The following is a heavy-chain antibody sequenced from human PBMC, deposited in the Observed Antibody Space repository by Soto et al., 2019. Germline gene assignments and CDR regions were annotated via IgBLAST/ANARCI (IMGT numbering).Heavy chain of an antibody. CDR3: AKGLYGYDAFDI. CDR1: GFTFSSYS. Sequence: PGGSLRLSCAASGFTFSSYSMNWVRQAPGKGLEWVSYISSSSSTICYADSVKGRFTISRDNAKNSLYLQMNSLRAEDTAVYYCAKGLYGYDAFDIWGQGTMVTVS. D-gene: IGHD4-17*01. J-gene: IGHJ3*02. CDR2: ISSSSSTI. V-gene: IGHV3-48*01.